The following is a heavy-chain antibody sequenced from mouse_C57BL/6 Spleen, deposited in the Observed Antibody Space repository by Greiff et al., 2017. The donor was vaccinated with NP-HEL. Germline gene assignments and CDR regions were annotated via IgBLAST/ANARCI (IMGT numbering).Heavy chain of an antibody. Sequence: VKLVESGPELVKPGASVKISCKASGYAFSSSWMNWVKQRPGKGLEWIGRIYPGDGGTNYNGKFKGKATLTADKSSSTAYMQLSSLTSEDSAVYFCARLVGYPYYAMDYWGQGTSVTVSS. J-gene: IGHJ4*01. CDR2: IYPGDGGT. D-gene: IGHD2-2*01. CDR3: ARLVGYPYYAMDY. CDR1: GYAFSSSW. V-gene: IGHV1-82*01.